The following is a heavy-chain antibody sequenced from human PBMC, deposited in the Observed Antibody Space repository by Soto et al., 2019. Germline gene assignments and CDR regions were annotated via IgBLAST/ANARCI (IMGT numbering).Heavy chain of an antibody. Sequence: KTSETLSLTCTVSGGSIISYYWSWIRQPPGKGLEWIGYIYYSGSTNYNPSLKSRVTISVDTSKNQFSLKLSSVTAADTAVYYCATFPYDILTGSPYWGQGTLVTVSS. V-gene: IGHV4-59*01. CDR1: GGSIISYY. D-gene: IGHD3-9*01. CDR3: ATFPYDILTGSPY. CDR2: IYYSGST. J-gene: IGHJ4*02.